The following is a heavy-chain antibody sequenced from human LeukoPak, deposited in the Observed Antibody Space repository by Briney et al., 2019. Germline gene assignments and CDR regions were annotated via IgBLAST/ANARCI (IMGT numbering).Heavy chain of an antibody. D-gene: IGHD6-6*01. CDR3: AKGIRYSSSPNVDY. Sequence: QPGGSLRLSCAASGFTFDDYAMHWVRQAPGKGLEWVSLISGDGGSTYYADSVKGRFTISRDNSKNSLYLQMNSLRTEDTALYYCAKGIRYSSSPNVDYWGQGTLVTVSS. J-gene: IGHJ4*02. CDR2: ISGDGGST. V-gene: IGHV3-43*02. CDR1: GFTFDDYA.